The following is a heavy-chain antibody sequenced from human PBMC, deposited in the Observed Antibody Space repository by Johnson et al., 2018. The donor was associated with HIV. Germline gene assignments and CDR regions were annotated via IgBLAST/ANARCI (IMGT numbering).Heavy chain of an antibody. CDR2: VLHDGNNK. J-gene: IGHJ3*02. V-gene: IGHV3-30*04. CDR1: GFTFRTYA. D-gene: IGHD7-27*01. Sequence: QVQLVESGGGVVQPGRSLRLSCAASGFTFRTYAIHWVRQVPGKGLEWVAVVLHDGNNKYYADSVKGRFTISRDNSKNTLYLQMNSLRAEDTAVFYCGMSGVEDAAFDIWGQGTMVTVSS. CDR3: GMSGVEDAAFDI.